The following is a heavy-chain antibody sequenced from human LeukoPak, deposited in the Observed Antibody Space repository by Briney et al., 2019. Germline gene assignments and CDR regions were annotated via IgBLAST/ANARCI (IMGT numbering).Heavy chain of an antibody. CDR2: ISSSGSTI. CDR3: ARDLDSSGYCFDY. J-gene: IGHJ4*02. V-gene: IGHV3-48*03. D-gene: IGHD3-22*01. CDR1: GFTFSSYE. Sequence: GGSLRLSCAASGFTFSSYEMNWVRQAPGKGLEWVSYISSSGSTIYYADSVKGRFTISRDNAKNSLYLQMNSLRAEDTAVYYCARDLDSSGYCFDYWGQGTLVTVSS.